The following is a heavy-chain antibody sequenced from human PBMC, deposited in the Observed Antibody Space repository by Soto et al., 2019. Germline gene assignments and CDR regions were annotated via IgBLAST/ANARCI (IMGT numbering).Heavy chain of an antibody. CDR1: GGSISSSQL. D-gene: IGHD3-10*01. J-gene: IGHJ4*02. CDR3: AREGPNSSVWFGAHLGY. V-gene: IGHV4-4*02. Sequence: PSETPSLTCAVSGGSISSSQLWSWVRQPPGKGLEWIGELYHSGSTNYNPSLKSRVTMSVDKSKNQFSLKLTSVTAADTAVYYCAREGPNSSVWFGAHLGYWGQGTLVTVSS. CDR2: LYHSGST.